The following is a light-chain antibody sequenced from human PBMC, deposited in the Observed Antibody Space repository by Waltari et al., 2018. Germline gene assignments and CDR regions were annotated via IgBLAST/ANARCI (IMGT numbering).Light chain of an antibody. CDR2: AAS. Sequence: EIVLTQSPGTLSLSPGERATLSCSASQSIRRYLAWYQQKPSQAPRLLIYAASSRATGIPDRFSGSGSGTDFSLTISRLEPEDFAVYYCQNHERLPAMFGQGTKVEIK. J-gene: IGKJ1*01. CDR1: QSIRRY. CDR3: QNHERLPAM. V-gene: IGKV3-20*01.